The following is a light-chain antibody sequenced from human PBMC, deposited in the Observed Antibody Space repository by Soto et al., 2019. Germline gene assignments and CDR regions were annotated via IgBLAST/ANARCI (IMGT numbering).Light chain of an antibody. CDR1: QSVSSK. CDR3: QQYDNSPLT. V-gene: IGKV3-20*01. J-gene: IGKJ4*01. CDR2: GVS. Sequence: IVMTQSPATLSLSPGQRATLSCRASQSVSSKLAWYQQRPGQAPRVVIYGVSRRATGIPDRFSGSGSGTDFTLTISRLEPEDFAVYYCQQYDNSPLTFGGGTKVDIK.